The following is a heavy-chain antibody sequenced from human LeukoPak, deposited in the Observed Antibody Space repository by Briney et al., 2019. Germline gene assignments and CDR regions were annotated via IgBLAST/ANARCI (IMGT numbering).Heavy chain of an antibody. V-gene: IGHV1-69*01. Sequence: ASVKVSCKASGGTFSSYAISWVRQAPGRGLEWMGGIIPIFGTANYAQKFQGRVTITADESTSTAYMELSSLRSEDTAVYYCARGLPAAIVWNWFDPWGQGTLVTVSS. D-gene: IGHD2-2*01. CDR1: GGTFSSYA. CDR3: ARGLPAAIVWNWFDP. CDR2: IIPIFGTA. J-gene: IGHJ5*02.